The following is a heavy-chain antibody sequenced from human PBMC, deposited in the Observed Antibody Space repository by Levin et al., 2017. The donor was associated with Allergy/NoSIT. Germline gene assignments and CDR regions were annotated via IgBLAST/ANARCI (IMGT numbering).Heavy chain of an antibody. Sequence: GGSLRLSCAASGFTFSSYAMSWVRQAPGKGLEWVSAISGSGGSTYYADSVKGRFTISRDNSKNTLYLQMNSLRAEDTALYYCAKDPRHVVVVSAKYYFHQWGQGTLVTVSS. CDR1: GFTFSSYA. D-gene: IGHD2-21*02. V-gene: IGHV3-23*01. J-gene: IGHJ4*02. CDR2: ISGSGGST. CDR3: AKDPRHVVVVSAKYYFHQ.